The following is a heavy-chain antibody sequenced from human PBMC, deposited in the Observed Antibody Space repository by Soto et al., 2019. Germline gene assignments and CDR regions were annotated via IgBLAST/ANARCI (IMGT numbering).Heavy chain of an antibody. V-gene: IGHV4-61*01. Sequence: PSETLSLTCTVSGGSVSSGSYYWSWIRQPPGEGLEWIGYIYYSGSTNYNPSLKSRVTISVDTSKNQFSLKLSSVTAADTAVYYCARENPLTMIVVVPSNWFDPWGQGTLVTDSS. CDR3: ARENPLTMIVVVPSNWFDP. CDR2: IYYSGST. J-gene: IGHJ5*02. D-gene: IGHD3-22*01. CDR1: GGSVSSGSYY.